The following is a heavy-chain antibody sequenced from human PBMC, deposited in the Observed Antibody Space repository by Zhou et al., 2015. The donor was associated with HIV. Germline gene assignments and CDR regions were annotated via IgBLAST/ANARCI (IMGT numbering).Heavy chain of an antibody. CDR2: IHSDGSAT. J-gene: IGHJ5*02. CDR1: GFTFSGYW. Sequence: EVQLVESGGGLVQPGGSLRLSCAASGFTFSGYWMHWVRQAPGRGLVWVSRIHSDGSATTYADFVKGRFTISRDNAKNTVHLQMNSLGAEDTAIYYCARGGVGSFDLWGQGNPGHCLL. V-gene: IGHV3-74*02. D-gene: IGHD1-26*01. CDR3: ARGGVGSFDL.